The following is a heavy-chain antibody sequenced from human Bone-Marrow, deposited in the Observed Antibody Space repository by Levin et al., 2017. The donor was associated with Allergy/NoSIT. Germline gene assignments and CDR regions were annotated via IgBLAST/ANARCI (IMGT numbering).Heavy chain of an antibody. Sequence: ASVKVSCKVSGDTLSDLSMHWVRQAPGKGLEWMGGFDPEEDETTYSKKFQGRVTMTEDTSTNTASMELSSLTSDDTAVYYCATRKGGTVDYTLVYQYTMEVWGQGTTVIVSS. CDR3: ATRKGGTVDYTLVYQYTMEV. CDR2: FDPEEDET. D-gene: IGHD1-26*01. J-gene: IGHJ6*02. CDR1: GDTLSDLS. V-gene: IGHV1-24*01.